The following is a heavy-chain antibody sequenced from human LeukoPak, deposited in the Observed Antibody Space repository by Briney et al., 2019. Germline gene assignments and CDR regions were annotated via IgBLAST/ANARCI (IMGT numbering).Heavy chain of an antibody. CDR3: ARDQRRDGYNYRDWGLDY. J-gene: IGHJ4*02. Sequence: SVKVSCKASGGTFSSYAISWVRQAPGQGLEWMGGIIPIFGTANYAQKFQGRVTITTDESTSTAYMELSSLRSEDTAVYYCARDQRRDGYNYRDWGLDYWGQGTLVTVSS. CDR1: GGTFSSYA. CDR2: IIPIFGTA. V-gene: IGHV1-69*05. D-gene: IGHD5-24*01.